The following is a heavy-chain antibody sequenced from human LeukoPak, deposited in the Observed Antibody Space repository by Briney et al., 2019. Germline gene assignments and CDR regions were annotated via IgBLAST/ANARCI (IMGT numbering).Heavy chain of an antibody. V-gene: IGHV4-59*01. CDR3: AREMSGCSGGSCYSFAFDI. CDR1: GGSISSYY. J-gene: IGHJ3*02. CDR2: IYYSGST. Sequence: SETLSPTCTVSGGSISSYYWSWIRQPPGKGLEWIGYIYYSGSTNYNPSLKSRVTISVDTSKNQFSLKLSSVTAADTAVYYCAREMSGCSGGSCYSFAFDIWGQGTMVTVSS. D-gene: IGHD2-15*01.